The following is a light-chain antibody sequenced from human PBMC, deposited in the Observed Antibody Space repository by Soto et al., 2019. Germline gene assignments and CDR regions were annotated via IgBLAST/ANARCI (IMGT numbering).Light chain of an antibody. Sequence: QSALTQPASVSGSPGQSITISCTGTSSDVGGYNYVSWYQQHPGKAPKLMIYEVSHRPSGVPNRFSGSKSGNTASLTISGLQAEDEADYYCSSYTTRSTHWVFGGGTQLTVL. CDR1: SSDVGGYNY. J-gene: IGLJ3*02. CDR2: EVS. V-gene: IGLV2-14*01. CDR3: SSYTTRSTHWV.